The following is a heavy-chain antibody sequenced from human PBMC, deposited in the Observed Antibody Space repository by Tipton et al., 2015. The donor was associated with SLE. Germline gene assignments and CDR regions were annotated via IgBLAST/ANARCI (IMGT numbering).Heavy chain of an antibody. J-gene: IGHJ2*01. D-gene: IGHD3-10*01. CDR1: GGSISSSSYY. CDR2: IYYSGST. CDR3: ARALWFGESYWYFDL. V-gene: IGHV4-39*07. Sequence: TLSLTCTVSGGSISSSSYYWGWIRQPPGKGLEWIGSIYYSGSTYYNPSLKSRVTISVDTSKNQFSLKLSSVTAADTAVYYCARALWFGESYWYFDLWGRGTLVTVSS.